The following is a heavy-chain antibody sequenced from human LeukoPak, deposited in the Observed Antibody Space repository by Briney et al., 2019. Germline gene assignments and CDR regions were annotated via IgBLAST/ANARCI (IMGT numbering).Heavy chain of an antibody. D-gene: IGHD2-2*01. CDR1: GDSVSSSSVA. CDR3: ARDYYCSNFACSFDF. V-gene: IGHV6-1*01. Sequence: HSQTLSLTCAISGDSVSSSSVAWNWIRQSPSRGLEWLGRTYYRSQWYNEYAVSVKGRIAINPDTSKNQFSLHLNSVTPEDMAVYYCARDYYCSNFACSFDFWGQGIMVTVSS. CDR2: TYYRSQWYN. J-gene: IGHJ4*02.